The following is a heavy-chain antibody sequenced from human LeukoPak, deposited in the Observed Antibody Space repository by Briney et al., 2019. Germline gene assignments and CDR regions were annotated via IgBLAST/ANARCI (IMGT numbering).Heavy chain of an antibody. D-gene: IGHD2-8*01. Sequence: GGSLRLSCAASGFTFSSYAMHWVRQAPGKGGEWVAVISCEGSNKYYADSVKGRFTMCRDNSKNTLYLQMNRRRGEDTAVYYGXXXXXXXXLMVPAYYYYYMDVWGKGTTVTVSS. CDR3: XXXXXXXXLMVPAYYYYYMDV. J-gene: IGHJ6*03. CDR2: ISCEGSNK. V-gene: IGHV3-30*04. CDR1: GFTFSSYA.